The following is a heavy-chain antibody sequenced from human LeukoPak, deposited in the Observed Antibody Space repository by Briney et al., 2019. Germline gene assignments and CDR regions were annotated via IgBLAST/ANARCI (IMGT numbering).Heavy chain of an antibody. CDR1: GFTFTSYS. J-gene: IGHJ6*02. Sequence: PGGSLRLSCAASGFTFTSYSMNWVRQAPGKGLEWVANIKQDGSEKYYVDSVKGRFTISRDNAKNSLYLQMNSLRAEDTAVYYCARDNAGYYYYYGMDVWGQGTTVTVSS. CDR2: IKQDGSEK. V-gene: IGHV3-7*01. CDR3: ARDNAGYYYYYGMDV.